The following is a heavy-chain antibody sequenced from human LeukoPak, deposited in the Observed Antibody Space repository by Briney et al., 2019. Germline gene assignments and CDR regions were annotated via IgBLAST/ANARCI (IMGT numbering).Heavy chain of an antibody. D-gene: IGHD6-19*01. Sequence: GGSLRLSCAASGFTFSSYAMSWVGQAPGKGLEWVSAISGSGGSTYYADSVKGRFTISRDNSKNTLYLQMNSLRAEDTAVYYCAKDLYSSGHDRDYYYYYGMDVWGQGTTVTVSS. CDR2: ISGSGGST. CDR3: AKDLYSSGHDRDYYYYYGMDV. CDR1: GFTFSSYA. V-gene: IGHV3-23*01. J-gene: IGHJ6*02.